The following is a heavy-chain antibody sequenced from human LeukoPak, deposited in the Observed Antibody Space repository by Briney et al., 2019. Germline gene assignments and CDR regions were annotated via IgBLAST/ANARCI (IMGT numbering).Heavy chain of an antibody. Sequence: SETLSLTCAVYGGSFSGYYWSWIRQPPGKGLEWIGEINHSGSTNYNPSLKSRVTISVDTSKNQFSLKLSSVTAADTAVYYCARVLPYYDFLSGYYTRRHIDYWGQGTLVTDSS. CDR1: GGSFSGYY. CDR2: INHSGST. D-gene: IGHD3-3*01. V-gene: IGHV4-34*01. J-gene: IGHJ4*02. CDR3: ARVLPYYDFLSGYYTRRHIDY.